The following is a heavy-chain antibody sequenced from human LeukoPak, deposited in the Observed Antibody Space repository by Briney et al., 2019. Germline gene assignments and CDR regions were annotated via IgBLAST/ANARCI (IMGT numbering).Heavy chain of an antibody. J-gene: IGHJ4*02. D-gene: IGHD2-15*01. CDR3: ARDQEPYCSGGSCYPIDY. Sequence: GGSLRLSCAASGFTFSSYSMNWVRQAPGKGLEWVSSISSSSSYIYYADSVKGRFTNFRDNAKNSLYLQMNSLRAEDTAVYYCARDQEPYCSGGSCYPIDYWGQGTLVTVSS. CDR1: GFTFSSYS. V-gene: IGHV3-21*01. CDR2: ISSSSSYI.